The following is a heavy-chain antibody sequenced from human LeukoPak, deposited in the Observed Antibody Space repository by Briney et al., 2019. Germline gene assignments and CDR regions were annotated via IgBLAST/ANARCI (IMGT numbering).Heavy chain of an antibody. CDR3: ARSLGNGDYYFDY. V-gene: IGHV3-7*01. D-gene: IGHD4-17*01. CDR2: IKQDGSEK. J-gene: IGHJ4*02. CDR1: GFTFSSYA. Sequence: PGGSLRLSCAASGFTFSSYAMSWVRQAPGKGLEWVANIKQDGSEKYYVDSVKGRFTISRDNAKNSLYLQMNSLRAEDTAVYYCARSLGNGDYYFDYWGQGTLVTVSS.